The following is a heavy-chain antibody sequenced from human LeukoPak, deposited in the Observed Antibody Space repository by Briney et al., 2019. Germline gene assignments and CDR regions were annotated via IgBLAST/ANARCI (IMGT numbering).Heavy chain of an antibody. D-gene: IGHD3-22*01. Sequence: SETLSLTCAVYGGSFSGYYWSWIRQPPGKGLEWIGNIYYSGSTHSNPSLKSRVTVSVDTSKNQFSLRLSSVTAADTAVYYCARQPIYYDSSGSYAGDFDYWGQGTLVNVSS. V-gene: IGHV4-34*01. J-gene: IGHJ4*02. CDR1: GGSFSGYY. CDR3: ARQPIYYDSSGSYAGDFDY. CDR2: IYYSGST.